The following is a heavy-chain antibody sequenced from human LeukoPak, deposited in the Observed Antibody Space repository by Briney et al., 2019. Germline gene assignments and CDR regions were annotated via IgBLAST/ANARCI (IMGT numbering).Heavy chain of an antibody. CDR3: ANLYYYDSSGYYGPGTT. D-gene: IGHD3-22*01. J-gene: IGHJ4*02. CDR2: ISGSGGST. V-gene: IGHV3-23*01. Sequence: GGSLRLSCAASGFTFSSYGMSWVRQAPGKGLEWVSAISGSGGSTYYADSVKGRFTISRDNSKNTLYLQMNSLRAEDTAVYYCANLYYYDSSGYYGPGTTWGQGTLVTVSS. CDR1: GFTFSSYG.